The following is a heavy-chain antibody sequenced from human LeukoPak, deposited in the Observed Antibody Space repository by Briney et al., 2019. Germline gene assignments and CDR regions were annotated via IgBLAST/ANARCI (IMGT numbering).Heavy chain of an antibody. CDR3: ARERKYSGSYGWFDP. Sequence: GASVKVSCKASGYTFTGYYMHWVRQAPGQGLEWMGWINPNSGGTKYAQKFQGRVTMTRDTSISTAYMELSRLRSDDTALYYCARERKYSGSYGWFDPWGQGTLVTVSS. CDR2: INPNSGGT. CDR1: GYTFTGYY. D-gene: IGHD1-26*01. V-gene: IGHV1-2*02. J-gene: IGHJ5*02.